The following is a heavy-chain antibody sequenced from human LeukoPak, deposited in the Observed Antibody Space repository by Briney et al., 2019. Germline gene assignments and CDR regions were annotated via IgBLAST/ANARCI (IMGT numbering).Heavy chain of an antibody. J-gene: IGHJ6*03. CDR1: GFTFSSYS. V-gene: IGHV3-21*01. Sequence: PGGSLRLSCAASGFTFSSYSMNWVRQAPGKGLEWVSSISSTSSYIYYADSVKGRFTISRDNAKNSLYLQMNSLRAEDTAVYYCARDPIGGIYYYYMDVWGKGTTVTVSS. D-gene: IGHD1-26*01. CDR2: ISSTSSYI. CDR3: ARDPIGGIYYYYMDV.